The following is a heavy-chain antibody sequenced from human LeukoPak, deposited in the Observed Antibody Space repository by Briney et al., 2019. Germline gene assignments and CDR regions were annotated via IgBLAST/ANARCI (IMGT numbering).Heavy chain of an antibody. D-gene: IGHD3-22*01. J-gene: IGHJ4*02. V-gene: IGHV3-64*01. CDR3: AREYYYDSSGYPFPNFFGY. Sequence: GGSLRLSCAASGFTFSNAWMSWVRQAPGKGLEYVSAISSNGGSTYYANSVKGRFTISRDNSKNTLYLQMGSLSAEDMAVYYCAREYYYDSSGYPFPNFFGYWGQGTLVTVSS. CDR2: ISSNGGST. CDR1: GFTFSNAW.